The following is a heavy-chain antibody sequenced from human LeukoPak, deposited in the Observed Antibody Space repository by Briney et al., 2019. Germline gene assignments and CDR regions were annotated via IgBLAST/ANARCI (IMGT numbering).Heavy chain of an antibody. D-gene: IGHD7-27*01. Sequence: GGSLRLSCAASGFTFNNHWMVWVRQAPGKGLEWVANINKDGSEKFYGDSVKGRFTISRDNAKNSLYLQMNSLRAADMAVYYCARDANWASDYWGQGTLVTVSS. CDR3: ARDANWASDY. CDR2: INKDGSEK. CDR1: GFTFNNHW. J-gene: IGHJ4*02. V-gene: IGHV3-7*01.